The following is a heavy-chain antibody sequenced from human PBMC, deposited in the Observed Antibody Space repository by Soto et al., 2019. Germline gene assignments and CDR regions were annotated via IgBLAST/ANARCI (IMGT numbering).Heavy chain of an antibody. CDR3: ARDLASSSWFRYFDY. CDR2: IYYSGST. V-gene: IGHV4-61*01. Sequence: PSETLSLTCTVSGGSVSSGSYYWSWIRQPPGKGLEWIGYIYYSGSTNYNPSLKSRVTISVDTSKNQFSLKLSSVTAADTAVYYCARDLASSSWFRYFDYWGQGTLVTVSS. D-gene: IGHD6-13*01. CDR1: GGSVSSGSYY. J-gene: IGHJ4*02.